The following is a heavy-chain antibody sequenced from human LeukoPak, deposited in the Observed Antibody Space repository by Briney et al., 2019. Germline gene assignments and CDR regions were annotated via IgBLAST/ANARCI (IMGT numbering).Heavy chain of an antibody. CDR3: APSSFITFGGVIGVPYFDF. CDR1: GGSPTSGDSY. V-gene: IGHV4-30-4*01. CDR2: IYYSGST. Sequence: PQTLSPTCTVSGGSPTSGDSYWSWPRQPPGKGLEWIGYIYYSGSTYYNPSLKSRVTISVDTSKNQFPLKLSSVTAADTAVYYCAPSSFITFGGVIGVPYFDFWGQGTLVTVSS. J-gene: IGHJ4*02. D-gene: IGHD3-16*02.